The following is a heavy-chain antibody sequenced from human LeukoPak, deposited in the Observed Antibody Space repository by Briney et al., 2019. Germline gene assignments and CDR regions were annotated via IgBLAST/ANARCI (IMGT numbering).Heavy chain of an antibody. V-gene: IGHV3-48*03. CDR2: ISTSGGTT. CDR3: ARVRGYYYMDV. Sequence: PGGSLRLSCAGSGFTFSSYEMSWVRQAPGKGLEWVSYISTSGGTTYYADSVKGRFTISRDIAENSLYLQMNSLRGEDTAVYYCARVRGYYYMDVWGKGTTDTLSS. D-gene: IGHD3-16*01. J-gene: IGHJ6*03. CDR1: GFTFSSYE.